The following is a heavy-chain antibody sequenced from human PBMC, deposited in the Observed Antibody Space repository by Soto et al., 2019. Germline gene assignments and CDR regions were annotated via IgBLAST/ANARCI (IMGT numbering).Heavy chain of an antibody. Sequence: ESGGGVVQPGRSLRLSCAASGLTFSSYGMHWVRQAPGKGLEWVAIIWFDGSNRYYADSVKGRFTISRDNSKNTLYLQMNSLRAEDTAVYYCARDYGSGMDVWGQGTTVTVSS. D-gene: IGHD3-10*01. CDR1: GLTFSSYG. CDR3: ARDYGSGMDV. J-gene: IGHJ6*02. CDR2: IWFDGSNR. V-gene: IGHV3-33*01.